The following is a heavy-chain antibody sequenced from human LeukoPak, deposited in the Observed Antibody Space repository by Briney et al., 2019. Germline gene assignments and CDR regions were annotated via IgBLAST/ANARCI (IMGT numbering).Heavy chain of an antibody. V-gene: IGHV3-21*01. CDR1: GFTLSSYS. D-gene: IGHD1-26*01. Sequence: KPGGSLRLSCAASGFTLSSYSMNWARHAPGKGLEWVSSISRSSAYIHNADSVMGRFTISRDNAKNSLYLQMNSLRAEDTAVYYCARDEVGATTDPFDIWGLGTMVTVSS. CDR3: ARDEVGATTDPFDI. CDR2: ISRSSAYI. J-gene: IGHJ3*02.